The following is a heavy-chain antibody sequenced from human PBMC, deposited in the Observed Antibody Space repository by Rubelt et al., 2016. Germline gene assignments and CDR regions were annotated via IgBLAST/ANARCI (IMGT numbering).Heavy chain of an antibody. V-gene: IGHV4-34*02. CDR2: INYSGNA. J-gene: IGHJ3*02. CDR3: ARCKDQAVRAFDI. Sequence: QVQLQQWGAGLLRPSETLSLTCAVYGGSFRGYYWSWIRQSPGKGLQWMGEINYSGNANYNPSLKSRVATSADTSTNQFSLCLRSVTAAETAVYYWARCKDQAVRAFDIWGPGTMVTVSS. CDR1: GGSFRGYY. D-gene: IGHD1-1*01.